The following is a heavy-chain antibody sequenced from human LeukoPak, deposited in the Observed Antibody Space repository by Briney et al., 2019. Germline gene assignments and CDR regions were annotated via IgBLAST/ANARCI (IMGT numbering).Heavy chain of an antibody. CDR2: INYKGGTT. Sequence: GGSLTLSCAASGFTLSSFSMHWVRQSPGRGLEYVSAINYKGGTTYYADSVKGRFTISRDNSKNTLDLQMGSLRDQDMAVYYCARVGPETAFDYWGQGTLVTVSS. V-gene: IGHV3-64*02. CDR3: ARVGPETAFDY. CDR1: GFTLSSFS. J-gene: IGHJ4*02. D-gene: IGHD1-14*01.